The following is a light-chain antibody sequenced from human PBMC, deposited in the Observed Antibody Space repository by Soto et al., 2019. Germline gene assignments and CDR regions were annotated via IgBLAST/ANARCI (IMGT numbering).Light chain of an antibody. CDR1: NSYICFYNS. CDR2: DVT. CDR3: SSITGINNSL. V-gene: IGLV2-8*01. J-gene: IGLJ1*01. Sequence: QSALTKFPSASGSPGRSVTISCTGTNSYICFYNSVSWYQLPPVNARHATIYDVTKRPSRLPVRFSSSKSGNTADLTVSARHAYNEAYYYCSSITGINNSLVGTDTQVTV.